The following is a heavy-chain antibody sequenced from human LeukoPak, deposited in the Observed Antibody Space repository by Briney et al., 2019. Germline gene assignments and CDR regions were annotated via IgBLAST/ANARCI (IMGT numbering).Heavy chain of an antibody. Sequence: GGSLRLSCAASGLTFSIYAMSWVRQAPGKGLEWVSAISGSGGSTYYADSVKGRFTISRDNSKNTLYLQMNSLRAEDTAVYYCARDAQYSSGWYDDYWGQGTLVTVSS. CDR3: ARDAQYSSGWYDDY. J-gene: IGHJ4*02. CDR2: ISGSGGST. CDR1: GLTFSIYA. V-gene: IGHV3-23*01. D-gene: IGHD6-19*01.